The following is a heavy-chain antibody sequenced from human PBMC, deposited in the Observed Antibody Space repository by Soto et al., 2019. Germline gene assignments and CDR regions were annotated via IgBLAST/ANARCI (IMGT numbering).Heavy chain of an antibody. D-gene: IGHD6-13*01. CDR1: GGSISSYY. CDR3: ARDQPPTAGTRSDAFDI. J-gene: IGHJ3*02. V-gene: IGHV4-59*01. Sequence: SETLSLTCTVSGGSISSYYWSWILQPPGKGLEWIGYIYYSGSTNYNPSLKSRVTISVDTSKNQFSLKLSSVTAADTAVYYCARDQPPTAGTRSDAFDIWGQGTMVTVSS. CDR2: IYYSGST.